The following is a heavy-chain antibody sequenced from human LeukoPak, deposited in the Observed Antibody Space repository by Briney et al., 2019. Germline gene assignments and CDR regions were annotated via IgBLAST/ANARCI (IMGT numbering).Heavy chain of an antibody. CDR1: GFTFSSYS. CDR2: ISSSSSTI. V-gene: IGHV3-48*01. CDR3: ARAGYSSSFDY. Sequence: GGSLRLSCAASGFTFSSYSMNWVRQAPGKGLEWVSYISSSSSTIYYADSVKGRFTVSRDNAKNSLYLQMNSLSAEDTAVYYCARAGYSSSFDYWGQGTLVTVSS. J-gene: IGHJ4*02. D-gene: IGHD6-13*01.